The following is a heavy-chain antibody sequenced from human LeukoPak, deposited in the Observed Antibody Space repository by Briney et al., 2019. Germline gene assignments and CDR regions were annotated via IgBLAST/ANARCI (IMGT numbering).Heavy chain of an antibody. CDR3: AKDGCSSTSCSLID. D-gene: IGHD2-2*01. CDR1: GFTFSSYG. J-gene: IGHJ4*02. Sequence: AGGSLRLSCAASGFTFSSYGMHWVRQAPGKGLEWVAFIRYAGSNKYYADSVKGRFTISRDNSKNTLYLQMNSLRAEDTAVYYCAKDGCSSTSCSLIDWGQGTLVTVSS. V-gene: IGHV3-30*02. CDR2: IRYAGSNK.